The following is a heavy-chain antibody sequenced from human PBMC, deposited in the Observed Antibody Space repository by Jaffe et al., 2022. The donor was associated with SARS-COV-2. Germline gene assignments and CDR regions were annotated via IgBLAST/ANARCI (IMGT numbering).Heavy chain of an antibody. CDR3: ASFTYYYYMDV. V-gene: IGHV4-59*01. CDR1: GGSISSYY. J-gene: IGHJ6*03. Sequence: QVQLQESGPGLVKPSETLSLTCTVSGGSISSYYWSWIRQPPGKGLEWIGYIYYSGSTNYNPSLKSRVTISVDTSKNQFSLKLSSVTAADTAVYYCASFTYYYYMDVWGKGTTVTVSS. CDR2: IYYSGST.